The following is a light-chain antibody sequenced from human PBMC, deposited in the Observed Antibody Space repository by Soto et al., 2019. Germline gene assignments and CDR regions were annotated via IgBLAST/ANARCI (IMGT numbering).Light chain of an antibody. CDR2: KAS. V-gene: IGKV1-5*03. CDR1: QTISSW. CDR3: QHYNSYSEA. Sequence: IQMTQSPSPLSGSVGDRVTITCRASQTISSWLAWYQQKPRKAPKLLIYKASTLKSGVPSRFSGSGSGTEFTLTISSLQPDDFATYYCQHYNSYSEAFGQVTKV. J-gene: IGKJ1*01.